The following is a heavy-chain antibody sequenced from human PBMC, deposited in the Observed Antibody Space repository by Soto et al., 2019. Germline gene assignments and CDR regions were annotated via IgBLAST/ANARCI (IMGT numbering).Heavy chain of an antibody. V-gene: IGHV3-7*01. CDR3: ARDHLYYDSSGYYP. CDR1: GFTFSSYW. J-gene: IGHJ5*02. CDR2: IKQDGSEK. Sequence: PGGSLRLSCAASGFTFSSYWMSWVRQAPGKGLEWVANIKQDGSEKYYVDSVKGRFTISRDNAKNSLYLQMNSLRAEDTAVYYCARDHLYYDSSGYYPWGQGTLVTVSS. D-gene: IGHD3-22*01.